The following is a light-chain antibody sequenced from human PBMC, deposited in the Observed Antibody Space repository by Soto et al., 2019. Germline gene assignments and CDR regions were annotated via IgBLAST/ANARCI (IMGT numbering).Light chain of an antibody. Sequence: DIQMTQSPSSLSASVGDRVTITCQASQDINNYLNWYQQKPGKAPKLLTYDASNLETGVPSRFSGSGSGTDFTFTISSLQPEDIATYYCQQYDNLPLTFGPGTKVDIK. CDR2: DAS. CDR3: QQYDNLPLT. V-gene: IGKV1-33*01. CDR1: QDINNY. J-gene: IGKJ3*01.